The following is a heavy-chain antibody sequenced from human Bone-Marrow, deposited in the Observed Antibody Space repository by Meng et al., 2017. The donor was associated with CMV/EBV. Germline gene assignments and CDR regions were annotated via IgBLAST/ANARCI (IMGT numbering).Heavy chain of an antibody. D-gene: IGHD2-15*01. CDR2: ILAMFDIR. J-gene: IGHJ3*02. CDR3: AQVRVAGYAFQI. CDR1: GDTFSSYS. Sequence: SVKVSCKASGDTFSSYSISWVRQAPGQGLEWMGRILAMFDIRKYGEKLQDRVTITADRTTSTAYMELSGLRSEDTAVYYCAQVRVAGYAFQIWGRGTMVTVSS. V-gene: IGHV1-69*02.